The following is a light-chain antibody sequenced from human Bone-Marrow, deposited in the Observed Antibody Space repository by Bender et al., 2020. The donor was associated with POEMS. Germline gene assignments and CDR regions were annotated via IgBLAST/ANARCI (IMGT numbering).Light chain of an antibody. Sequence: QSVLTQPPSVSGAPGQRVTISCTGSVSDVGGYNYVSWYRQHPGKAPTLIMYDVTLRPSGISHRFSASKSGNVASLTISGLQAEDEADYYCSSYTAANTQVFGGGTKLTVL. CDR2: DVT. CDR1: VSDVGGYNY. V-gene: IGLV2-14*03. CDR3: SSYTAANTQV. J-gene: IGLJ2*01.